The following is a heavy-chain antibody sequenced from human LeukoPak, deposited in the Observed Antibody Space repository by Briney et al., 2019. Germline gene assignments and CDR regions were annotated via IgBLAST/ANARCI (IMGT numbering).Heavy chain of an antibody. CDR1: GFTFSSYA. Sequence: RGSLRLSCAASGFTFSSYAMSWVRQAPGKGLEWVSAISGSGGSTYYADSVKGRFTISRDNSKNTLYLQMNSLRAEDTAVYYCASLFIAVAGPIDYWGQGTLVTVSS. CDR2: ISGSGGST. D-gene: IGHD6-19*01. CDR3: ASLFIAVAGPIDY. V-gene: IGHV3-23*01. J-gene: IGHJ4*02.